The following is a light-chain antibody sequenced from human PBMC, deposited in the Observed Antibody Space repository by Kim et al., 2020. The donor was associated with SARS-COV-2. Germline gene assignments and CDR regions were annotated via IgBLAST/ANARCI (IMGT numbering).Light chain of an antibody. V-gene: IGLV1-47*01. CDR3: AAWDDSLSGRGVV. CDR1: SSNIGSNY. Sequence: QLVLTQPPSASGTPGQRVTISCSGSSSNIGSNYVYWYQQLPGTAPKLLIYRNNQRPSRVPDRFSGSKSGTSASLAISGLRSEDEADYYCAAWDDSLSGRGVVFGGGTQLTVL. J-gene: IGLJ2*01. CDR2: RNN.